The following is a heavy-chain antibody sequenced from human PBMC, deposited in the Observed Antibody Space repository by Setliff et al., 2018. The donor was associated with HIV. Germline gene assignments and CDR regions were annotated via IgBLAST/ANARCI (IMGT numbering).Heavy chain of an antibody. CDR1: GHTFTNYD. V-gene: IGHV1-8*02. CDR3: ARGAYCTNGVCYVLLDH. D-gene: IGHD2-8*01. J-gene: IGHJ4*02. CDR2: MNPKSGNT. Sequence: ASVKVSCKASGHTFTNYDITWVRQVTGQGLEWMGWMNPKSGNTGFAQKFQDRVIMTRNASISTAYMELSSLRSEDTAVYFCARGAYCTNGVCYVLLDHWGQGTLVTVSS.